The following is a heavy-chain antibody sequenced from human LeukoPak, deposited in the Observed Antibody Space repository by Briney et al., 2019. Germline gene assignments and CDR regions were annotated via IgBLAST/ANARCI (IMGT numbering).Heavy chain of an antibody. CDR3: ARAYSSSWYHNWFDP. J-gene: IGHJ5*02. Sequence: SETLSLTCTVSGYSISSGYYWGWIRQPPGKGLEWIGNIYHSETTYYNPSLRSRVTISVDTSKDQFSLRLSFVTAADTALYYCARAYSSSWYHNWFDPWGQGTLVTVSS. CDR1: GYSISSGYY. V-gene: IGHV4-38-2*02. D-gene: IGHD6-13*01. CDR2: IYHSETT.